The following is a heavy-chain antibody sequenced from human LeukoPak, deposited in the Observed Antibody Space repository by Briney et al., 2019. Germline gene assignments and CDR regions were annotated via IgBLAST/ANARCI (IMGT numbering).Heavy chain of an antibody. CDR2: INHSGST. CDR3: AKLGGYDSSGKSDY. J-gene: IGHJ4*02. V-gene: IGHV4-34*01. D-gene: IGHD3-22*01. Sequence: PSETLSLTCAVYGGSFSGYYWSWIRQPPGKGLEWIGEINHSGSTNYNPSLESRVTMSVDTSKNQFSLKLSSVTAADTAVYYCAKLGGYDSSGKSDYWGQGTLVTVSS. CDR1: GGSFSGYY.